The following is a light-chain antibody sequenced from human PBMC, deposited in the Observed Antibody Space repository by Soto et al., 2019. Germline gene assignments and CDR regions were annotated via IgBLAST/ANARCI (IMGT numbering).Light chain of an antibody. Sequence: DIQMTQSPSSLSASVGDRVTITCRASQGISTYLVWYQQRQGRAPNLLIYDASSLVSGVPSRFSGSGSGTAFTLTISSLQPEDFATYYCQQSYRTPYTFGQGTKLETK. J-gene: IGKJ2*01. CDR2: DAS. V-gene: IGKV1-39*01. CDR3: QQSYRTPYT. CDR1: QGISTY.